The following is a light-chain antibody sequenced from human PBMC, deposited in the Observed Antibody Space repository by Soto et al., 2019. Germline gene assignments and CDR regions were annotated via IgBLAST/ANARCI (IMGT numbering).Light chain of an antibody. CDR3: AASDCSLSVWV. J-gene: IGLJ3*02. CDR2: RNN. CDR1: SSNIGSNY. V-gene: IGLV1-47*01. Sequence: QPVLTQPPSASGTPGQRVTISCSGSSSNIGSNYVYWYQQLPGTAPKLLIYRNNQRPSGVPDRFSGSKSGTSASLAISGLGSEDEAEYDYAASDCSLSVWVFGGGTKLTVL.